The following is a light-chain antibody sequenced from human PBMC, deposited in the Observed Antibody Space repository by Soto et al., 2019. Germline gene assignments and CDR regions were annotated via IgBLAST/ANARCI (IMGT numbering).Light chain of an antibody. V-gene: IGKV3-20*01. CDR3: QQYGSYPQT. CDR2: GAS. Sequence: EIVLTQSPGTLSLSPGERATLSCRASQSVSSSYLAWDQQKPGQAPRLLIYGASSSATGTPDRFSGSGSGKDLTLTISRLEPEDFAVYYCQQYGSYPQTFGQGTRLEIK. CDR1: QSVSSSY. J-gene: IGKJ5*01.